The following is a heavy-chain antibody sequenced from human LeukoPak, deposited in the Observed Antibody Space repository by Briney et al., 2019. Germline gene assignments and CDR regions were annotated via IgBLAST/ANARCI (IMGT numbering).Heavy chain of an antibody. V-gene: IGHV4-4*07. D-gene: IGHD3-9*01. J-gene: IGHJ4*02. CDR2: IYTSGT. Sequence: SETLSLTCTVSGGYISNYYWSWVRQPAGKGLEWIGRIYTSGTNYNPSLKRRVTMSVDTSKDQFSLKLNSVTAADTAVYYCARGDSLTGYFGYWGQGTLVTVSS. CDR1: GGYISNYY. CDR3: ARGDSLTGYFGY.